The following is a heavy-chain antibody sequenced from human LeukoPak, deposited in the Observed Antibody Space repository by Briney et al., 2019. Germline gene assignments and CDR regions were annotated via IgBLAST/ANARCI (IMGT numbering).Heavy chain of an antibody. Sequence: GGSLRLSCAATGFTFGSYAMSWVRQAPGKGLERVSAISGSGGSTYYADSVKGRFTISRDNSKNTLYLQMNSLRAEDTALYYCAKDCTSTNCYVDYWGQGTLVTVSS. CDR2: ISGSGGST. CDR1: GFTFGSYA. V-gene: IGHV3-23*01. D-gene: IGHD2-2*01. CDR3: AKDCTSTNCYVDY. J-gene: IGHJ4*02.